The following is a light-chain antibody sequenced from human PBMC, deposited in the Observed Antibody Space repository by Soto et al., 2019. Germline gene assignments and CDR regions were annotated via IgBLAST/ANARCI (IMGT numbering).Light chain of an antibody. Sequence: QSVVTQPPSASGTPGQTVTISCSGSSSNIGRNYVYWYQQLPGTAPKLLIYNYNLRPSGVVDRFSGYRPATSASLAIGGLRSEEEADYYCATWDDGLTGPVFGGGTKLTVL. J-gene: IGLJ3*02. CDR1: SSNIGRNY. CDR2: NYN. V-gene: IGLV1-47*02. CDR3: ATWDDGLTGPV.